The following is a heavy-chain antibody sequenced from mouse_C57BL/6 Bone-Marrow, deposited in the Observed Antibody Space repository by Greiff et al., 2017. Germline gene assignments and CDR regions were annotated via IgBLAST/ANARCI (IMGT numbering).Heavy chain of an antibody. V-gene: IGHV3-6*01. J-gene: IGHJ4*01. Sequence: EVKLQESGPGLVKPSQSLSLTCSVTGYSITGGYYWNWIRQFPGNKLEWMGYISYDGSNNYNPSLKNRISITRDTSKNQFFLKLNSVTTEDTATYYCARDPLHPVVDTRAMDYWGQGTSVTVSS. CDR1: GYSITGGYY. D-gene: IGHD1-1*01. CDR3: ARDPLHPVVDTRAMDY. CDR2: ISYDGSN.